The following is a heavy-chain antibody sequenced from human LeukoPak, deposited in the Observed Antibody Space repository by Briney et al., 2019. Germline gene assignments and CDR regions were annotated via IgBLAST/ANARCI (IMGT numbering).Heavy chain of an antibody. CDR3: ARVHYYDSSGTYYFDY. CDR1: GYTFTGYY. D-gene: IGHD3-22*01. J-gene: IGHJ4*02. Sequence: VASVTVSCKASGYTFTGYYMHWVRQAPGQGLEWMGRINPNSGGTNYAQKFQGRVTMTRDTSISTAYMELSRLRSDDTAVYYCARVHYYDSSGTYYFDYWGQGTLVTVSS. CDR2: INPNSGGT. V-gene: IGHV1-2*06.